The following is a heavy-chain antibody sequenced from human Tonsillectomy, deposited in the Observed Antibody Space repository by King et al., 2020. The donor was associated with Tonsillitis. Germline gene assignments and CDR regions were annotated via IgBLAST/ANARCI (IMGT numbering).Heavy chain of an antibody. D-gene: IGHD5-18*01. CDR1: GFSFSSYW. V-gene: IGHV3-7*01. CDR3: GTDXXXFGXALDTXXV. Sequence: VQLVQSGGGLVQPGGSLRLSCAASGFSFSSYWMTXVRQAPGKGLEWVANIKEDGSAKHYVASVKGRFTISRDNAKNSLYLQMNSLRAEDTAVYYCGTDXXXFGXALDTXXVWXXXTXVTV. CDR2: IKEDGSAK. J-gene: IGHJ3*01.